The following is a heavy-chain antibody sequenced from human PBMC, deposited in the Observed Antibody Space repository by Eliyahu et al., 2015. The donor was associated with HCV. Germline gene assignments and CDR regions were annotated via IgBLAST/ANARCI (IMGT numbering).Heavy chain of an antibody. CDR3: ATDYFVGHERGKIVVVPDSDY. J-gene: IGHJ4*02. V-gene: IGHV1-69-2*01. Sequence: EVQLVQSGTEVKKPGATVKISCKVSGYTFTDYYMHWVQQAPGKGLEWMGLVDPEDGETIYAEKFQGRVTITADTSTDTAYMELSSLRSEDTAVYYCATDYFVGHERGKIVVVPDSDYWGQGTLVTISS. D-gene: IGHD2-21*01. CDR2: VDPEDGET. CDR1: GYTFTDYY.